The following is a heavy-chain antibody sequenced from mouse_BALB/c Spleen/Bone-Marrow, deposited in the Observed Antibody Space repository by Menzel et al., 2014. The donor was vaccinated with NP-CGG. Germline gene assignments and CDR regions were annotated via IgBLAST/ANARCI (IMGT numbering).Heavy chain of an antibody. V-gene: IGHV1-67*01. CDR1: GYTFTDYA. CDR3: ASYYGSSYFDY. D-gene: IGHD1-1*01. J-gene: IGHJ2*01. CDR2: ISTYSGNT. Sequence: VQLVESGPVLVRPGVLVKISCKGSGYTFTDYAMHWVKQSHAKSPEWIGVISTYSGNTNYDQKFKGKATMTVDKSSSTAYMELARLTSEDSAIYYCASYYGSSYFDYWGQGTTLTVSS.